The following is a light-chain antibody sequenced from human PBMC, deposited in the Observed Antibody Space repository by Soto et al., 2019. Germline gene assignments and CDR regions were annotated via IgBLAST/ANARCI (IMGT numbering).Light chain of an antibody. CDR1: QSVATN. Sequence: EIVMTQSPATLSVSPGERATLSCRASQSVATNLAWYQQKPGQPPRLLIYGASFRATGIPHRFSGSGAGTDFTLTISSLESEDAAVYYCQQYSSSPLTFGGGTKVDIK. CDR3: QQYSSSPLT. V-gene: IGKV3D-15*01. CDR2: GAS. J-gene: IGKJ4*01.